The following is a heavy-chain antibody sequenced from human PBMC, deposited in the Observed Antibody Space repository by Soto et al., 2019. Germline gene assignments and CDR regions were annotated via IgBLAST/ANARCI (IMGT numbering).Heavy chain of an antibody. CDR2: ISGSGGST. CDR3: AKLDSLSSSWPYEVNKNYFDD. V-gene: IGHV3-23*01. Sequence: PGGSLRLSCAASGFTFSSYAMSWVRQAPGKGLEWVSAISGSGGSTYYADSVKGRFTISRDNSKNTLYLQMNSLRAEDTAVYYCAKLDSLSSSWPYEVNKNYFDDWGQGTLVTVSS. D-gene: IGHD6-13*01. J-gene: IGHJ4*02. CDR1: GFTFSSYA.